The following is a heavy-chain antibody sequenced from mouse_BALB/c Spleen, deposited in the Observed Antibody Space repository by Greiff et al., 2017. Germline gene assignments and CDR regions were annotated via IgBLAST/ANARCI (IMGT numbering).Heavy chain of an antibody. V-gene: IGHV1S34*01. D-gene: IGHD1-1*01. J-gene: IGHJ4*01. Sequence: LVKTGASVKISCKASGYSFTGYYMHWVKQSHGKSLEWIGYISCYNGATSYNQKFKGKATFTVDTSSSTAYMQFNSLTSEDSAVYYCARLGNYYGSSYYAMDYWGQGTSVTVSS. CDR3: ARLGNYYGSSYYAMDY. CDR2: ISCYNGAT. CDR1: GYSFTGYY.